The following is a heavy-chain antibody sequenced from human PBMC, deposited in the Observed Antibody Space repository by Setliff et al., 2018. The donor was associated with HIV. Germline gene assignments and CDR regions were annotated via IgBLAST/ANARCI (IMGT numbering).Heavy chain of an antibody. CDR2: VKQDGSDK. CDR1: GFSFGSYW. J-gene: IGHJ4*02. CDR3: ARPIAAAGLFDS. D-gene: IGHD6-13*01. Sequence: GGSLRLSCAASGFSFGSYWMSWVRQAPGKGLEWVANVKQDGSDKYYVDSVKGRFTISRDNAKNSLYLQMNSLRAEDTAVYYCARPIAAAGLFDSWGQGTLVTVSS. V-gene: IGHV3-7*01.